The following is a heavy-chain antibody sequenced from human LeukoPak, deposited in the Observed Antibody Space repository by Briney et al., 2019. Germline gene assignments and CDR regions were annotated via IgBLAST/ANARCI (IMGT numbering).Heavy chain of an antibody. V-gene: IGHV3-23*01. CDR2: ISGSGGST. CDR3: TTAAYCGGDCSTRGFDY. CDR1: GFTFSSYG. D-gene: IGHD2-21*02. Sequence: GGSLRLSCAASGFTFSSYGMSWVRQAPGKGLEWVSAISGSGGSTYYADSVKGRFTISRDNSKNTLYLQMNSLKTEDTAVYYCTTAAYCGGDCSTRGFDYWGQGTLVTVSS. J-gene: IGHJ4*02.